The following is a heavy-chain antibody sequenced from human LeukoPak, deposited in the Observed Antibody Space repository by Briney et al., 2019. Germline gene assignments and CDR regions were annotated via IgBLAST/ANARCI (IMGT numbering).Heavy chain of an antibody. J-gene: IGHJ4*02. Sequence: GGSLRLSCAASGFTFSNYAMSWVRKAPGKGPEWVAVISYDGSNKYYVDSVKGRFTISRDNSKNTLYLQMNSLRAEDTAVYYCADLRGCPFKFDYWGQGTLVTVSS. CDR3: ADLRGCPFKFDY. CDR1: GFTFSNYA. D-gene: IGHD3-10*01. CDR2: ISYDGSNK. V-gene: IGHV3-30-3*01.